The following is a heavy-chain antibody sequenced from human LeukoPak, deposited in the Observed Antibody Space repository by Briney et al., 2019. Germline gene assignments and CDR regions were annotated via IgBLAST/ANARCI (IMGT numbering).Heavy chain of an antibody. CDR2: INPNNGDT. CDR1: GYKFIAHY. J-gene: IGHJ4*02. Sequence: ASVKVSCKTSGYKFIAHYMHWVRQAPGLGLEWMGWINPNNGDTDYRQKFQGRVTMTRDTSSSTAYMELSRLRSDDTAVYYCASGRYNWNDGSDYWGQGTLVTVSS. CDR3: ASGRYNWNDGSDY. D-gene: IGHD1-20*01. V-gene: IGHV1-2*02.